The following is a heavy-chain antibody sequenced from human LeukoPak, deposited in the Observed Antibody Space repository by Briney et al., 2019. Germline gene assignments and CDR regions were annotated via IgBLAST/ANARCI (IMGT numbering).Heavy chain of an antibody. D-gene: IGHD6-6*01. CDR3: ARVSSSSSEYFDY. Sequence: SETLSLTCTVSGGSISSYYWRWIRQPPGKGLEWIGYIYYSGSTNYNPSLKSRVTISVDTSKHQFSLKLSSVTAADTAVYYCARVSSSSSEYFDYWDQGTLVTVSS. V-gene: IGHV4-59*01. CDR1: GGSISSYY. J-gene: IGHJ4*02. CDR2: IYYSGST.